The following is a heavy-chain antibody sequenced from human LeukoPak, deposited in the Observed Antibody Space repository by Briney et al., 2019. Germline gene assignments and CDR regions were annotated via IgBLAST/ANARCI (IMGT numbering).Heavy chain of an antibody. CDR1: GFNIANHA. V-gene: IGHV3-23*01. CDR2: ISGGGDIT. Sequence: GGSLRLSCAASGFNIANHAMSWVRQTQGKGLEWVSAISGGGDITYYADSVRGRFTISRDNSKDTLFLQMHSLRPGDTAVYYCVREDTPATANYWGQGTLVTISS. J-gene: IGHJ4*02. CDR3: VREDTPATANY. D-gene: IGHD2-21*02.